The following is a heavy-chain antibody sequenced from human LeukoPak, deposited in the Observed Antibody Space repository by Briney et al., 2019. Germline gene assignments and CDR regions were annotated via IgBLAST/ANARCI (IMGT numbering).Heavy chain of an antibody. CDR3: ATRRFTMIVVGRRGWFDP. Sequence: SETLSLTCAVSGGSISSNNWWNWVRQPPGKGLEWIGEIYHSGSTNYNPSLKSRVAISVDTSKDQFSLKMSSVTAADTAVYYCATRRFTMIVVGRRGWFDPWGQGTLVTVSS. V-gene: IGHV4-4*02. J-gene: IGHJ5*02. CDR2: IYHSGST. D-gene: IGHD3-22*01. CDR1: GGSISSNNW.